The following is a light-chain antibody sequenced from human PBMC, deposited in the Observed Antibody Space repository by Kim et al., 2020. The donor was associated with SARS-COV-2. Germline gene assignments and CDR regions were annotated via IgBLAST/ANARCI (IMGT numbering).Light chain of an antibody. Sequence: DIQMTQSPSTLSASVGDRVTITCRASQSITIWLAWYQQKPGKAPKLLIYKASRLESGVPSRFSGSGSGTEFTLTISSLQPADFATYYCQQYSSPSPWTFGQGTKVDIK. CDR1: QSITIW. CDR2: KAS. V-gene: IGKV1-5*03. CDR3: QQYSSPSPWT. J-gene: IGKJ1*01.